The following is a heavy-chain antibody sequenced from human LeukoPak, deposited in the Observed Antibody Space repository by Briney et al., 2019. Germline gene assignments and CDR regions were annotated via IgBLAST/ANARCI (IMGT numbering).Heavy chain of an antibody. D-gene: IGHD4-11*01. Sequence: GGSLRLSCAASGFTFSSYGMHWVRQAPGKGLEWVAFIRYDGSNKYYADSVKGRFTISRDNSRNTLYLQMNSLRAEDTAVYYCALQYRTFHYYYMDVWGKGTTVTVSS. CDR1: GFTFSSYG. V-gene: IGHV3-30*02. CDR2: IRYDGSNK. J-gene: IGHJ6*03. CDR3: ALQYRTFHYYYMDV.